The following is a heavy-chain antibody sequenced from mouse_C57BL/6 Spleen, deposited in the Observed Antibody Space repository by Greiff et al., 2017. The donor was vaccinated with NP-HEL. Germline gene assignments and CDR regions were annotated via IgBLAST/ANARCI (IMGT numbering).Heavy chain of an antibody. Sequence: EVQLKESGPGMVKPSQSLSLTCTVTGYSITSGYDWHWIRHFPGNKLEWMGYISYSGSTNYNPSLKSRISITHDTSKNHFFLKLNSVTTEDTATYYCARRSYYDYDYYAMDYWGQGTSVTVSS. J-gene: IGHJ4*01. CDR2: ISYSGST. CDR1: GYSITSGYD. V-gene: IGHV3-1*01. CDR3: ARRSYYDYDYYAMDY. D-gene: IGHD2-4*01.